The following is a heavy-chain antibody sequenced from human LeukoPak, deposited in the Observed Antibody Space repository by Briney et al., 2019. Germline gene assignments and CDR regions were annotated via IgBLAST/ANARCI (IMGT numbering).Heavy chain of an antibody. J-gene: IGHJ6*02. CDR3: TSSYGMDV. CDR1: GFNFNNAW. CDR2: IKSKTDGGTT. Sequence: GGSLRLSCAASGFNFNNAWMTWVRQGPWKGLEWVGRIKSKTDGGTTDYAAPVKGRFIMSRDDSKNTLFLEMNSLKTEDTGVYYCTSSYGMDVWGQGTTVTVSS. V-gene: IGHV3-15*01.